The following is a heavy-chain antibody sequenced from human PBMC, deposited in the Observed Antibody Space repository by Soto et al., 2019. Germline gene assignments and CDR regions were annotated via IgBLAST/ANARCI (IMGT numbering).Heavy chain of an antibody. CDR3: ARGGLWFGQFQPSFYYYAMDV. J-gene: IGHJ6*02. Sequence: AGGSLRLSCAASGFTFDSYTMHWVRQAPGKGLEWLAVISYVEGNEYYADSVRDRFTISRDNSKNAMYLVMNSLRPEDTAIYYCARGGLWFGQFQPSFYYYAMDVWGHGATVTVSS. CDR1: GFTFDSYT. D-gene: IGHD3-10*01. CDR2: ISYVEGNE. V-gene: IGHV3-30-3*01.